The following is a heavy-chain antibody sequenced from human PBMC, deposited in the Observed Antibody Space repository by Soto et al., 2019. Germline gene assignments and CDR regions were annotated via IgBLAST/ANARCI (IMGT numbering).Heavy chain of an antibody. Sequence: QEQLVQSGTEVKKPGASVTVSCKSSGYIFTDFYLHWLRQAPGQGLEWVGWINPKTGDTKSSQKFQGRVTMSSDTSVSTAYIDLTSLTSDDTPMYYCATGTNGTTGWYHPWGQGTRVTVSS. D-gene: IGHD1-1*01. CDR3: ATGTNGTTGWYHP. CDR1: GYIFTDFY. CDR2: INPKTGDT. J-gene: IGHJ5*02. V-gene: IGHV1-2*02.